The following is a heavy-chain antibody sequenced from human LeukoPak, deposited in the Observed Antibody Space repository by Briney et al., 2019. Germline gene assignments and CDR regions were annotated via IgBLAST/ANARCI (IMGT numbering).Heavy chain of an antibody. CDR3: AKWYMKFTMKPFGY. D-gene: IGHD3-22*01. J-gene: IGHJ4*02. CDR2: IRYDGSNK. Sequence: QAGGSLRLSCAASGFTFSSYGMHWVRQAPGKGLEWVAFIRYDGSNKYYADSVKGRFTISRDNSKNTLYLQMNSLRAEDTAVYYCAKWYMKFTMKPFGYWGQGTLVTVSS. CDR1: GFTFSSYG. V-gene: IGHV3-30*02.